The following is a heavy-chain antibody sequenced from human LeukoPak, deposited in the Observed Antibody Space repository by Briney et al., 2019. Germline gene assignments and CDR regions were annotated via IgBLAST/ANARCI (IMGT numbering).Heavy chain of an antibody. Sequence: ASVKVSCKASGYTFTSYGISWVRQAPGQGLEWMGWISTYNGDTNYAQKLQGRVTMTTDTSTNTAYMELSSLRSEDTAVYYCARAIRADRRGSWFDPWGQGTLVTVSS. J-gene: IGHJ5*02. CDR1: GYTFTSYG. D-gene: IGHD6-6*01. V-gene: IGHV1-18*01. CDR3: ARAIRADRRGSWFDP. CDR2: ISTYNGDT.